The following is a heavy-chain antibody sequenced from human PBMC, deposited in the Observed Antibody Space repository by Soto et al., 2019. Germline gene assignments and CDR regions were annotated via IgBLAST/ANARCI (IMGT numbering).Heavy chain of an antibody. CDR2: INHSGST. V-gene: IGHV4-34*01. J-gene: IGHJ4*02. Sequence: PSETLSLTCAVYGGSFSGYSWTWIRQSPGKGLEWIGQINHSGSTTYNPSLKSRVTISLATSKNQFSLELSSVTAADTAVYYCARGLFSENYYSGGWYYFDYWGQGTLVTVSS. CDR1: GGSFSGYS. D-gene: IGHD1-26*01. CDR3: ARGLFSENYYSGGWYYFDY.